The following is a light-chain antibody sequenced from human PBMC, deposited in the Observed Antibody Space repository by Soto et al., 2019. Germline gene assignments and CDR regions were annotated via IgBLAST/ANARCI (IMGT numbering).Light chain of an antibody. Sequence: EIVLTQSPGTLSLSPGERATLSCRASQSVSSSYLAWYQQKPGQAPRLLIYGASSRATGIPDRFSGSGSGTDFTLTISRLEPEDFAVYYCQQYHNSPRTVGQGTKVDSK. V-gene: IGKV3-20*01. CDR1: QSVSSSY. CDR2: GAS. J-gene: IGKJ1*01. CDR3: QQYHNSPRT.